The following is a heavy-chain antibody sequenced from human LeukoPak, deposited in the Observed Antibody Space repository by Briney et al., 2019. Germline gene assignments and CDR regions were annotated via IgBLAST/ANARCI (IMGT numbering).Heavy chain of an antibody. CDR1: GFTFSDHY. V-gene: IGHV3-72*01. CDR3: ARTSRQCYFDY. CDR2: TRNKPNGYTT. Sequence: PGGSLRLSCAAYGFTFSDHYMDWVRQAPGKGLEWVARTRNKPNGYTTEYAASVKGRFTISRDASKDSLYLQMNSLKTEDTAVYYCARTSRQCYFDYWGQGTLVTVSS. J-gene: IGHJ4*02.